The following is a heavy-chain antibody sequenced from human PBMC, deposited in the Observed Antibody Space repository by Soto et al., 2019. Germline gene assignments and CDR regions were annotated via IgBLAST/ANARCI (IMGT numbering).Heavy chain of an antibody. V-gene: IGHV1-69*01. J-gene: IGHJ4*02. D-gene: IGHD6-19*01. CDR1: GGTFSSYA. Sequence: QVQLVQSGAEVKKPGSSVKVSCKASGGTFSSYAISWVRQAPGQGLEWMGGIIPSFGTTNYAQKFQGRVTITAEESTRTAYMELSSLRSEDTAVYYCARGARSSGPIAVLGTQLNYFDYWGQGTLVTVSS. CDR3: ARGARSSGPIAVLGTQLNYFDY. CDR2: IIPSFGTT.